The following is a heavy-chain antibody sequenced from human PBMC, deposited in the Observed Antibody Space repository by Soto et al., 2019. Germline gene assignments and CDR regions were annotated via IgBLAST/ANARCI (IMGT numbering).Heavy chain of an antibody. CDR2: IYYSGST. CDR1: GGSISSGGYY. CDR3: ARGYDFWSGYSSTRLYCSGGSCHNWFDP. D-gene: IGHD3-3*01. Sequence: PSETLSLTCTVSGGSISSGGYYWSWIRQHPGKGLEWIGYIYYSGSTYYNPSLKSRVTISVDTSKNQFSLKLSSVTAADTAVYYCARGYDFWSGYSSTRLYCSGGSCHNWFDPWGQGTLVTVSS. J-gene: IGHJ5*02. V-gene: IGHV4-31*03.